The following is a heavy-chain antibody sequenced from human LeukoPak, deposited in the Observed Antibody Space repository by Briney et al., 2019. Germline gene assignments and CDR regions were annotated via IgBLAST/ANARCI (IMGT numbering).Heavy chain of an antibody. V-gene: IGHV3-33*03. D-gene: IGHD4-11*01. CDR2: TWYDGSNK. CDR1: GFTFRSYG. CDR3: ARHDYSNNPTDY. Sequence: GGSLRLSCAASGFTFRSYGIHWVRQAPGKGLEWVTGTWYDGSNKYYTDSVKGRFTISRDNSKSTFHLQMNSLRAEDTAVYYCARHDYSNNPTDYWGQGTLVTVSS. J-gene: IGHJ4*02.